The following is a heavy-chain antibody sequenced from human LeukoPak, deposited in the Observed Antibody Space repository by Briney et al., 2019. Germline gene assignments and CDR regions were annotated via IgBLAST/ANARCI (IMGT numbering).Heavy chain of an antibody. J-gene: IGHJ5*02. CDR1: GGSISSGDYY. D-gene: IGHD2-15*01. CDR2: IYYSGST. V-gene: IGHV4-30-4*01. CDR3: ARDARFPPNNRFDP. Sequence: PSETLSLTCTVSGGSISSGDYYWSWIRQPPGKGLEWIGYIYYSGSTYYNPSLKSRVTISVDTSKNQFSLKLSSVTAADTAVYYCARDARFPPNNRFDPWGQGTLVTVSS.